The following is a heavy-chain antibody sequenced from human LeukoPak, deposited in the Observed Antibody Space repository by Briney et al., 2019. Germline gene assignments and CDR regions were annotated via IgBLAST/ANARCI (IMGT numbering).Heavy chain of an antibody. J-gene: IGHJ4*02. Sequence: GGSLRLSCAASGFTFSSYAMSWVRQAPGKGLEWVSVISGSGGTTYYADSVKGRFTISRDNSKNTLYLQMNSLRAEDTAAYYCAKASSYCSTTSCPGDYWGQGTLVTVSS. CDR2: ISGSGGTT. V-gene: IGHV3-23*01. D-gene: IGHD2-2*01. CDR3: AKASSYCSTTSCPGDY. CDR1: GFTFSSYA.